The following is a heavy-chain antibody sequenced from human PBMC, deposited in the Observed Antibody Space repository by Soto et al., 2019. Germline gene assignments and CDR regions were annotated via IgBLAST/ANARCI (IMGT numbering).Heavy chain of an antibody. CDR3: SREDSYSSIAFDY. J-gene: IGHJ4*02. CDR1: GFTFSSYW. D-gene: IGHD6-13*01. V-gene: IGHV3-7*03. CDR2: IKQDGSEK. Sequence: GGSLRLSCAASGFTFSSYWMSWVRQAPGKGLEWVANIKQDGSEKYYVDSVKGRFTISRDNAKNSLYLQMNSLRAEDTAVYYCSREDSYSSIAFDYWGQGTLVTVSS.